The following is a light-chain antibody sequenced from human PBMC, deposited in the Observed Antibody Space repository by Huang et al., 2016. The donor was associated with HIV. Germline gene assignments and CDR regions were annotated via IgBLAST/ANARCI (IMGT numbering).Light chain of an antibody. J-gene: IGKJ2*01. Sequence: DIQMTQSPSSLSASIRDRVIITCRASQDIGRLLNWYQQKPGKAPQLLIYEAAVLQTGVPSRFSGSGSGTHFTLTIRSLLPEDFATYYCQQSYSPSPFTFGLGTILDI. V-gene: IGKV1-39*01. CDR3: QQSYSPSPFT. CDR2: EAA. CDR1: QDIGRL.